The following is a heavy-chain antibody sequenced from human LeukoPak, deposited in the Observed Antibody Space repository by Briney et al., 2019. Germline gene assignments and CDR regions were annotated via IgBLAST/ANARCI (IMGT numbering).Heavy chain of an antibody. V-gene: IGHV3-30*02. CDR3: ATDPSEFTMIVVVMND. CDR1: GFTFSSYG. J-gene: IGHJ4*02. CDR2: IRYDGSNK. Sequence: PGGFLRHSCAASGFTFSSYGMHWVRQAPGKGLQWVAFIRYDGSNKYYADSVKGRFTISRDNSKNTLYLQMNSLRAEDTAVYYCATDPSEFTMIVVVMNDWRQGTLVTVSS. D-gene: IGHD3-22*01.